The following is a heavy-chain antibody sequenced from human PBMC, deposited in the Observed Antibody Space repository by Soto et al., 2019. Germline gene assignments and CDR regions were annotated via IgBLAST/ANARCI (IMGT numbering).Heavy chain of an antibody. CDR2: IHYNGNT. D-gene: IGHD5-12*01. CDR3: AREGNLGRWLQPLDF. CDR1: GDSISSYS. V-gene: IGHV4-59*01. J-gene: IGHJ4*02. Sequence: QVQLQVSGPGLVKPSETLSLTCTVSGDSISSYSWSSVRQPPGKGLEWIGNIHYNGNTKYNPSPMSRVTMSVDTSKNQSSLRLISVTAADTAIYFCAREGNLGRWLQPLDFWGQGTLVTVSS.